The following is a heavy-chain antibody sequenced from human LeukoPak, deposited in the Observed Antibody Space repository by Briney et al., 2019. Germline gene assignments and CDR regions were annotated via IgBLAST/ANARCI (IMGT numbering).Heavy chain of an antibody. CDR3: ARALGDCSGDYCTPTY. CDR1: GYTFTSYG. CDR2: ISAYNGNT. V-gene: IGHV1-18*01. Sequence: ASVKVSCKASGYTFTSYGISWVRQAPGQGLEWMGWISAYNGNTNYAQKLQGRVTMTTDTSTSTAYMELRSLRSDDTAVYYCARALGDCSGDYCTPTYWGQGTLVIVSS. J-gene: IGHJ4*02. D-gene: IGHD3-22*01.